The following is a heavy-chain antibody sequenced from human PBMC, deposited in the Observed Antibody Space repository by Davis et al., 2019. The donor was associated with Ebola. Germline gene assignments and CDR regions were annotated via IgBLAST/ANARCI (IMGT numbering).Heavy chain of an antibody. CDR2: IYYIGST. V-gene: IGHV4-59*01. J-gene: IGHJ4*02. CDR3: ARVLLGIAESHFDY. D-gene: IGHD6-13*01. Sequence: SETLSLTCTVSGGTISSYYWSWIRQPPGKGLEWIGYIYYIGSTNYNPSLKSRDTISVDTSTNHFSLKLSSVTAADTAVYYCARVLLGIAESHFDYWGQGTLVTVSS. CDR1: GGTISSYY.